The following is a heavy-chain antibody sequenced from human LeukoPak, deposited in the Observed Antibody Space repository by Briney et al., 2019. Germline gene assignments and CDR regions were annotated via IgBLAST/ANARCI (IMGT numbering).Heavy chain of an antibody. CDR3: ARGRGGSSRYQYYYMDA. D-gene: IGHD3-10*01. CDR2: INTKTGNS. Sequence: ASVKVSCKASGYRLTSYAMNWVRQAPGQGLEWMGWINTKTGNSTYAQGFTGRFVFSLDTSVSTAYLQISSLKAEDTAVYYCARGRGGSSRYQYYYMDAWGTGTTVTVSS. CDR1: GYRLTSYA. V-gene: IGHV7-4-1*02. J-gene: IGHJ6*03.